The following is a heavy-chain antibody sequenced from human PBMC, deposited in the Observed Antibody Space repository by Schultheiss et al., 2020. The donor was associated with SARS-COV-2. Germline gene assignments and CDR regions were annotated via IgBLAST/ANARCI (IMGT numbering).Heavy chain of an antibody. CDR2: ISYDGSNK. V-gene: IGHV3-30*14. J-gene: IGHJ4*02. CDR3: ARAATIFGVVAYFDY. CDR1: GFTFSSYA. Sequence: GGSLRLSCAASGFTFSSYAMHWVRQAPGKGLEWVAVISYDGSNKYYADSVKGRFTISRHNSKNTLYLQMNSLRAEDTAVYYCARAATIFGVVAYFDYWGQGTLVTVSS. D-gene: IGHD3-3*01.